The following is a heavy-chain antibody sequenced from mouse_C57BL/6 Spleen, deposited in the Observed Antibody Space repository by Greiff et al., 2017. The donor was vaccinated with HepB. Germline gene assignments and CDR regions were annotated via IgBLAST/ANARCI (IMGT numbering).Heavy chain of an antibody. V-gene: IGHV5-17*01. D-gene: IGHD1-1*01. CDR1: GFTFSDYG. CDR2: ISSGSSTI. Sequence: EVKLMESGGGLVKPGGSLKLSCAASGFTFSDYGMHWVRQAPEKGLEWVAYISSGSSTIYYADTVKGRFTISRDNAKNTLFLQMTSLRSEDTAMYYCARSGSPYYYAMDYWGQRTSVTVSS. J-gene: IGHJ4*01. CDR3: ARSGSPYYYAMDY.